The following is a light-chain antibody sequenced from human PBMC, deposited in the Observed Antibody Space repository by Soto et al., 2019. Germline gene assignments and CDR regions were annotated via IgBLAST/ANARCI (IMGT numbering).Light chain of an antibody. CDR2: AAS. Sequence: EIVVTQSPGILSVSPGDRATLSCRASQSVSTNLAWYQQKPGQAPTLLIYAASTRATAIPARFTVSVSGTDFTITVSSLQSEYFAVYYCQEYSKWPLFTFGPGTRVDIK. V-gene: IGKV3-15*01. J-gene: IGKJ3*01. CDR1: QSVSTN. CDR3: QEYSKWPLFT.